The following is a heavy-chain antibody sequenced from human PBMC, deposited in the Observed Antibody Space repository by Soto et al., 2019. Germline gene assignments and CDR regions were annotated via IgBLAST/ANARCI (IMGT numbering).Heavy chain of an antibody. Sequence: SETLSLTCTFSGCSISSSSYYWGWIRQPPGKGLEWIGSIYYSGSTYYNPSLKSRVTISVDTSKNQFSLKLSSVTAADTAVYYCARQSYESAYYYYYMDVWGKGTTVTVSS. D-gene: IGHD5-12*01. CDR3: ARQSYESAYYYYYMDV. V-gene: IGHV4-39*01. CDR1: GCSISSSSYY. J-gene: IGHJ6*03. CDR2: IYYSGST.